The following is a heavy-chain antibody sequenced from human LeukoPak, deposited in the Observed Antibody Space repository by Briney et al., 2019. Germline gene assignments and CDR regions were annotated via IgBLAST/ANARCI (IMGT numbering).Heavy chain of an antibody. Sequence: GGSLRLSCAASGFTFSSYWMHSVRQAPEKGLVWVSSINSDGSSTSYADSVKGRFTISRDNAKNTLYLQMNSLRAEDTAVYYCARDGSGSYNYWGQGTLVTVSS. D-gene: IGHD3-10*01. CDR3: ARDGSGSYNY. CDR1: GFTFSSYW. J-gene: IGHJ4*02. V-gene: IGHV3-74*01. CDR2: INSDGSST.